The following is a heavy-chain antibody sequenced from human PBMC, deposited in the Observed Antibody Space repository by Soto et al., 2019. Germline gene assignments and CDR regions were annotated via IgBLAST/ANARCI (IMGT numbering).Heavy chain of an antibody. J-gene: IGHJ6*02. CDR1: GGTISRYY. CDR3: ARDLWGYCGTDCYPLDV. D-gene: IGHD2-21*02. CDR2: MYNTGST. Sequence: QVQLQESGPGLVKPSETLSLTCTVSGGTISRYYWSWIRQPPGKGLEWIGYMYNTGSTVYNPSFKNRVTISVDTSKNQFSLKLNSVNAADTAVYYCARDLWGYCGTDCYPLDVWGQGTTVTVSS. V-gene: IGHV4-59*01.